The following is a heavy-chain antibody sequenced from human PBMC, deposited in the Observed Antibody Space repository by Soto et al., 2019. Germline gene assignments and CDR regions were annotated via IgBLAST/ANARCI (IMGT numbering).Heavy chain of an antibody. CDR1: GYTFTSYA. J-gene: IGHJ1*01. V-gene: IGHV1-3*01. CDR3: ARGFWEVRGEEH. Sequence: QVQLVQSGAEVKKPGASVKVSCKASGYTFTSYAMHWVRQAPGQRLEWMGWINAGNGNTKYSQKFKGRVTITRDTSASTAYMELSSLRSEDTAVYYCARGFWEVRGEEHWGQGTLVTVSS. D-gene: IGHD3-10*01. CDR2: INAGNGNT.